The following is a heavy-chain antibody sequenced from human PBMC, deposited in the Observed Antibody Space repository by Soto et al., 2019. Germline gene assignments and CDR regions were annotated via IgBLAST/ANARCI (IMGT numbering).Heavy chain of an antibody. Sequence: QVQLQESGPGLVKPSQTLSLTCTVSGGSISSGNYYWTWIRQHPGKGLEWFGFINYSGSTDYIPSLKSRVTISVDTSKNQFSLKLSSVTAADTAVYYCARAAGYYGAGSYARIYYFDYWGQGTTVTVSS. CDR2: INYSGST. CDR3: ARAAGYYGAGSYARIYYFDY. D-gene: IGHD3-10*01. CDR1: GGSISSGNYY. J-gene: IGHJ4*03. V-gene: IGHV4-31*03.